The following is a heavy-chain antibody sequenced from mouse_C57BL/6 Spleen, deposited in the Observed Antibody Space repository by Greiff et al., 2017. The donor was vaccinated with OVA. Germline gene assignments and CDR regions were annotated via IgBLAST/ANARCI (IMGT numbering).Heavy chain of an antibody. V-gene: IGHV1-82*01. D-gene: IGHD2-1*01. CDR2: IYPGDGDT. CDR3: ARWGGGNYAD. J-gene: IGHJ3*01. Sequence: VQLQQSGPELVKPGASVKISCKASGYAFSSSWMNWVKQRPGKGLEWIGRIYPGDGDTNYNGKFKGKATLTADKSSSTAYMQLSSLTSEDSAVYFCARWGGGNYADWGQGTLVTVSA. CDR1: GYAFSSSW.